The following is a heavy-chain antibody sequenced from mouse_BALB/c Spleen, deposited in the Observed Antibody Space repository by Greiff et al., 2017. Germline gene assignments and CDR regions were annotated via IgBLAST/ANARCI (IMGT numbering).Heavy chain of an antibody. CDR1: GYTFSSYW. CDR2: ILPGSGST. J-gene: IGHJ2*01. V-gene: IGHV1-9*01. Sequence: VQLQQSGAELMKPGASVKISCKATGYTFSSYWIEWVKQRPGHGLEWIGEILPGSGSTNYNEKFKGKATFTADTSSNTAYMQLSSLTSEDSAVYYCARGESTMITPFAYWGQGTTLTVSS. D-gene: IGHD2-4*01. CDR3: ARGESTMITPFAY.